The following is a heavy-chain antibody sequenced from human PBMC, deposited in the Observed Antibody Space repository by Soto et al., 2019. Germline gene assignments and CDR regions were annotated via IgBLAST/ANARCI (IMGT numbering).Heavy chain of an antibody. CDR1: GLTFSSYA. CDR2: ISGSGGST. V-gene: IGHV3-23*01. Sequence: GGSVRLSCAASGLTFSSYAMSWVRQAPGKGLEWVSAISGSGGSTYYADSVKGRFTISRDNSKNTLYLQMNSLRAEDTAVYYCAKPVYYYDSSGYIFDYWGQGTLVTVSS. D-gene: IGHD3-22*01. CDR3: AKPVYYYDSSGYIFDY. J-gene: IGHJ4*02.